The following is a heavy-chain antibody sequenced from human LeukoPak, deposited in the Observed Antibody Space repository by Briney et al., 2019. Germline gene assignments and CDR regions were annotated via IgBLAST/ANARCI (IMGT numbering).Heavy chain of an antibody. CDR2: IRSKAYGGTT. D-gene: IGHD3-16*02. J-gene: IGHJ4*02. CDR1: GFTFGDYA. Sequence: GGSLRLSCTASGFTFGDYAMSWVRQAPGKGLEWVGFIRSKAYGGTTEYAASVKGRFTISRDDSESIAYLQMNSLKTEDTAVYYCTRCHDYVWGSYRPFDYWGQGTLVTVSS. CDR3: TRCHDYVWGSYRPFDY. V-gene: IGHV3-49*04.